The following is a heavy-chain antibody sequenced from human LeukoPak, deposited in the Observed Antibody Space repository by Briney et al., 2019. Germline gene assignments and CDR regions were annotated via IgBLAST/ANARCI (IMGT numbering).Heavy chain of an antibody. CDR2: IYSGGTT. Sequence: GGSLRLSCAGSGFTVSSHYMTWVRQAPGKGLEWVSIIYSGGTTYHADSVKGRFSISRDNSKNTLYLQMNSLRAEDTAVYCCARDVATKDYDILTGLDYWGQGTLVAVSS. CDR3: ARDVATKDYDILTGLDY. V-gene: IGHV3-66*01. D-gene: IGHD3-9*01. J-gene: IGHJ4*02. CDR1: GFTVSSHY.